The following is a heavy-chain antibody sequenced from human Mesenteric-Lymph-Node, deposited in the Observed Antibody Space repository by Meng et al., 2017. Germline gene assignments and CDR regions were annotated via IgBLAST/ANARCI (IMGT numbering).Heavy chain of an antibody. CDR3: ATGSGYYYSY. D-gene: IGHD3-3*01. V-gene: IGHV3-30*03. J-gene: IGHJ4*02. Sequence: QVQLVESGGGVVQPGRSLRLSCAASGFTFSNYGMHWVRQAPGKGLEWVAVISYDTSNKYYGDSVKGRFTISRDNARNTLYLQMNSLRAEDTAVYYCATGSGYYYSYWGQGTLVTVSS. CDR2: ISYDTSNK. CDR1: GFTFSNYG.